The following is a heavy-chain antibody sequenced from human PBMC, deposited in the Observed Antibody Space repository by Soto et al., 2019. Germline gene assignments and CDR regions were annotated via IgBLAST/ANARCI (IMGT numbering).Heavy chain of an antibody. CDR1: GFTFSGDW. D-gene: IGHD4-17*01. CDR2: ISSNGDST. J-gene: IGHJ5*02. CDR3: VHPRSTVQIPPT. Sequence: GSLRLSCAGSGFTFSGDWMHWVRQAPGKGLEYVSGISSNGDSTYYADSVKGRFTISRDNSKNTLYLQMSSLRAVDTAVYYCVHPRSTVQIPPTWGQGTLVTVSS. V-gene: IGHV3-64D*06.